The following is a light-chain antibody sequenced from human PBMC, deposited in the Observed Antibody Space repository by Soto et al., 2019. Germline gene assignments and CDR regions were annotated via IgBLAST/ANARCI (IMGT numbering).Light chain of an antibody. V-gene: IGLV2-23*01. CDR1: SSDVGSYNL. Sequence: QSVLTQPASVSGSPGQSITISCTGTSSDVGSYNLVSWYQQHPGKAPKLMIYEGSKRPSGVSNRFSGSKSGNTAPLTISGLQAEDEADYYCCSYAGSSVWVFGGGTKLTVL. CDR2: EGS. J-gene: IGLJ3*02. CDR3: CSYAGSSVWV.